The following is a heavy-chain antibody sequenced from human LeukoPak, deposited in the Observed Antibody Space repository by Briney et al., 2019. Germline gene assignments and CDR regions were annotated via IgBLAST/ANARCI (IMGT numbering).Heavy chain of an antibody. D-gene: IGHD3-22*01. V-gene: IGHV3-23*01. CDR3: AKRGVVIRVILVGFHKEAYCFDS. J-gene: IGHJ4*02. CDR2: ISDSGGRT. Sequence: HSGGSLRLSCAVSGITLSNYGMSWVRQAPGKGLEWVAGISDSGGRTNYADSVKGRFTISRDNPKNTLYLQMNSLRAEDTAVYFCAKRGVVIRVILVGFHKEAYCFDSWGQGALVTVSS. CDR1: GITLSNYG.